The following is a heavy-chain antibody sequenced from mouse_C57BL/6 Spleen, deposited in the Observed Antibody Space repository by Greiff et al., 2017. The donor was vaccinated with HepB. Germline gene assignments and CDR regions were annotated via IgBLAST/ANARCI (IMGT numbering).Heavy chain of an antibody. D-gene: IGHD1-1*01. V-gene: IGHV1-64*01. J-gene: IGHJ1*03. Sequence: QVQLQQSGAELVKPGASVKLSCKASGYTFTSYWMHWVKQRPGQGLEWIGRIHPTSGSTNYNEKFKSKATLTVDKSSSTAYMQLSSLTSEDSAVYYCARQITTVVGYFDVGGTGTTVTVSS. CDR1: GYTFTSYW. CDR3: ARQITTVVGYFDV. CDR2: IHPTSGST.